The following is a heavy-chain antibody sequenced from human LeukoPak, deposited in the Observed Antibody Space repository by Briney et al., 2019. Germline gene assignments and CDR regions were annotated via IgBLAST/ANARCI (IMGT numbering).Heavy chain of an antibody. D-gene: IGHD6-19*01. CDR2: ISPYNGNT. V-gene: IGHV1-18*01. CDR1: GYDFTSVG. Sequence: ASVKVSCKASGYDFTSVGITWVRRSPGQGLEWMGWISPYNGNTRYAQKFQGRVAMTTDTSTTTAYMELRGLRFNDTAVYYCARAGPGSGWYFDYWGQGTLVTVSS. CDR3: ARAGPGSGWYFDY. J-gene: IGHJ4*02.